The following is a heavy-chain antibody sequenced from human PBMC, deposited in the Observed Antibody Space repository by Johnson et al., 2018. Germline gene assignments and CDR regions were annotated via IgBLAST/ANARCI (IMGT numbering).Heavy chain of an antibody. Sequence: VQLVESGGGLVQPGRSLRLSCTASGFTFGDYAMSWFRQAPGKGLEWVGFIRSKAYGGTTEYAASVKGRCTISRDDSKSIAYLQMNSLKTEDPAVYYLNRGGGGGLENYYYYYMDVWGKGTTVTVSS. V-gene: IGHV3-49*03. J-gene: IGHJ6*03. CDR2: IRSKAYGGTT. CDR3: NRGGGGGLENYYYYYMDV. CDR1: GFTFGDYA. D-gene: IGHD1-1*01.